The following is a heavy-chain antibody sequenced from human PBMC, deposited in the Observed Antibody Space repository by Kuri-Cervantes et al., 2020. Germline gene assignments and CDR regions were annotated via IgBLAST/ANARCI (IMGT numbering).Heavy chain of an antibody. Sequence: SLKISCAASGFSFDDYDMSWVRQAPGKGLEWVSGISWNSGSIGYADSVKGRFTISRDNAKNSLYLQMNSLRAEDTALYYCAKDISDILNAFDIWGQGTMVTVSS. J-gene: IGHJ3*02. CDR1: GFSFDDYD. CDR2: ISWNSGSI. D-gene: IGHD3-9*01. CDR3: AKDISDILNAFDI. V-gene: IGHV3-9*01.